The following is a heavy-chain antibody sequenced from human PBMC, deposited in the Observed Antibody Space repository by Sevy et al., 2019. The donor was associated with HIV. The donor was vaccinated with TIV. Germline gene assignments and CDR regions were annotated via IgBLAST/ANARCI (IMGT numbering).Heavy chain of an antibody. CDR1: GGSISGYY. Sequence: SETLSLTCSVSGGSISGYYWSWIRQPPGKGLEWIGYIYHSGSTIYNPSLNSRVTISVETAKTQFSLKLTSVTAADTAVYYCARRGQLANSYYGMDVWGQGTTVTVSS. J-gene: IGHJ6*02. CDR2: IYHSGST. D-gene: IGHD3-10*01. CDR3: ARRGQLANSYYGMDV. V-gene: IGHV4-59*12.